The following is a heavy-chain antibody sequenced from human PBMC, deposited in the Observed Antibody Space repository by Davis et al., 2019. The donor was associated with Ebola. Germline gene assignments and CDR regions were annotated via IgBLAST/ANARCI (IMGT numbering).Heavy chain of an antibody. Sequence: GESLKISCTASGFTFSSYAMHWVRQAPGKGLEWVAVISYDGSNKYYADSVKGRFTISRDNSKNTLYLQMNSLRAEDTAVYYCARDRGRIAVAGKAFDIWGQGTMVTVSS. CDR2: ISYDGSNK. J-gene: IGHJ3*02. D-gene: IGHD6-19*01. V-gene: IGHV3-30-3*01. CDR1: GFTFSSYA. CDR3: ARDRGRIAVAGKAFDI.